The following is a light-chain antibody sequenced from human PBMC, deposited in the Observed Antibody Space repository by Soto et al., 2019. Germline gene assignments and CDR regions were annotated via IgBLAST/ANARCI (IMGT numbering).Light chain of an antibody. CDR3: SSYTRSSTLYVV. J-gene: IGLJ2*01. V-gene: IGLV2-14*01. Sequence: QSALTQPASVSGSPGQSITISCTGTSRDVGGYNYVSWYQQHPGKAPKLMIYDVSNRPSGVSTRFSGSKSGHTASLTISGLQAEDEADYYCSSYTRSSTLYVVFAVGTKRTFL. CDR2: DVS. CDR1: SRDVGGYNY.